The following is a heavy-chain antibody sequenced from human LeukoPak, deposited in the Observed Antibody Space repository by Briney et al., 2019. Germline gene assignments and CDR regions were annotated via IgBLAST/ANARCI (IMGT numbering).Heavy chain of an antibody. V-gene: IGHV3-30-3*01. D-gene: IGHD2-2*01. J-gene: IGHJ6*02. Sequence: GGSLRLSCAASGFTFSSYAMHWVRQAPGKGLEWVAVISYDGSNKYYADSVKGRFTISRDNSKNTLYLQMNSLRAEDTAVYYCAKDHCSSTSCWGSDGMDVWGQGTTVTVSS. CDR2: ISYDGSNK. CDR3: AKDHCSSTSCWGSDGMDV. CDR1: GFTFSSYA.